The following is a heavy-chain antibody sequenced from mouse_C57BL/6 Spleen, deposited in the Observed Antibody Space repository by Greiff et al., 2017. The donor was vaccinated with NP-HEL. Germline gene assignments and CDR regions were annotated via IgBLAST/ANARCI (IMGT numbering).Heavy chain of an antibody. CDR1: GYTFTSYW. Sequence: VQLQQPGAELVKPGASVKLSCKASGYTFTSYWMQWVKQRPGQGLEWIGEIDPSDSYTNYNQKFKGKATLTVDTSSSTAYMQLSSLTSEDSAVYYCARYYYGNFVYFDYWGQGTTLTVSS. CDR3: ARYYYGNFVYFDY. V-gene: IGHV1-50*01. J-gene: IGHJ2*01. CDR2: IDPSDSYT. D-gene: IGHD2-1*01.